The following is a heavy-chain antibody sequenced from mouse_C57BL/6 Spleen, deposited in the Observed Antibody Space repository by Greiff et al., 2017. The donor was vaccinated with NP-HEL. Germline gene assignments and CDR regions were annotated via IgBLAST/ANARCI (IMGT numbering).Heavy chain of an antibody. CDR2: ISSGSSTI. V-gene: IGHV5-17*01. CDR1: GFTFSDYG. CDR3: ARSIGGYAMDY. Sequence: EVKLMESGGGLVKPGGSLKLSCAASGFTFSDYGMHWVRQAPEKGLEWVAYISSGSSTIYYADTVKGRFTISRDNAKNTLFLQMTSLRSEDTAMYYCARSIGGYAMDYWGQGTSVTVSS. D-gene: IGHD2-3*01. J-gene: IGHJ4*01.